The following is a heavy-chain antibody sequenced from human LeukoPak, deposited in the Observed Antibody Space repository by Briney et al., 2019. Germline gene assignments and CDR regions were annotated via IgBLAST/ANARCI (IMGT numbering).Heavy chain of an antibody. CDR1: GGSISSGSYY. CDR3: ARGKRDLDILNL. Sequence: SETLSLTCTVSGGSISSGSYYWSWIRQPAGKGLEWIGRIYTSGSTNYNPSLKSRVTISVDTFKNQFSLKLSSVTAADTAVYYCARGKRDLDILNLWGQGTLVTVSS. V-gene: IGHV4-61*02. CDR2: IYTSGST. J-gene: IGHJ5*02. D-gene: IGHD3-9*01.